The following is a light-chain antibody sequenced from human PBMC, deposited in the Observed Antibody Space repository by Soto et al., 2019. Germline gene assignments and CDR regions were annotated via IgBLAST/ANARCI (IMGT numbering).Light chain of an antibody. CDR2: GST. J-gene: IGLJ1*01. Sequence: QSVLTQPPSASGTAGQRVTISCSGSYSNIGSNTVNWYQHLPGTAPKLVIHGSTQRPSGAPDRFSGSKSGTSASLAISGLQSEDEADYFCAAWDDSLNGLVFGTGTKLTVL. CDR1: YSNIGSNT. CDR3: AAWDDSLNGLV. V-gene: IGLV1-44*01.